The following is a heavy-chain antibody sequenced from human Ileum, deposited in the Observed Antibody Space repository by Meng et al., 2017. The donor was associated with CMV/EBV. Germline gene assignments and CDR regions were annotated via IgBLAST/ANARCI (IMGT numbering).Heavy chain of an antibody. CDR1: GDSVSSNRAA. CDR2: TYYRSNWSN. Sequence: SQTLSLTGAIPGDSVSSNRAAWNWIRQSASRGLEWLGRTYYRSNWSNDYAVSLKGRITINPDTSRNQVSLQVTSLTPEDTAVYYCVRSSTTGGFDAWGQGTLVTVSS. CDR3: VRSSTTGGFDA. J-gene: IGHJ5*02. V-gene: IGHV6-1*01. D-gene: IGHD1-1*01.